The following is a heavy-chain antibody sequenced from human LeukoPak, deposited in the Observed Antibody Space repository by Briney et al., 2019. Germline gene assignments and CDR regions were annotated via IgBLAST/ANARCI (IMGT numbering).Heavy chain of an antibody. Sequence: PGRSLRLSCTASGFTFGDYAMSWFRQAPGKGLEWVGFIRSKAYGGTTEYVASVKARFTISRDDSKSIAYLQMNSLKTEDTAVYYCTRVGIAVAGTNYYYGMDVWGQGTTVTVSS. CDR2: IRSKAYGGTT. V-gene: IGHV3-49*03. J-gene: IGHJ6*02. CDR3: TRVGIAVAGTNYYYGMDV. D-gene: IGHD6-19*01. CDR1: GFTFGDYA.